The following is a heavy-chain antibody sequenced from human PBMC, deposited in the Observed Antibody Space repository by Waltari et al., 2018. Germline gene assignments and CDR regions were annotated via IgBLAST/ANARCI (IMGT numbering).Heavy chain of an antibody. V-gene: IGHV4-39*01. D-gene: IGHD3-3*01. Sequence: QAQLQELGPRQVKPSATLSFRCAVSGDSISTSTFSWGWVRHPPGKGLERVGSVYYNGYKFSKSSLKMRLTLSMDTSKNRFSLSVTSVTAADTAIYYCVRQRSGDFWSGYVDLWGQGTLVTISA. CDR2: VYYNGYK. J-gene: IGHJ4*02. CDR3: VRQRSGDFWSGYVDL. CDR1: GDSISTSTFS.